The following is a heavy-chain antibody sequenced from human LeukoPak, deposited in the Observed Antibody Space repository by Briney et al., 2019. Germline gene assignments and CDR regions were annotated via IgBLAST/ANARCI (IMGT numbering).Heavy chain of an antibody. CDR1: GFTFTDSW. Sequence: PGGSLRLSCVVSGFTFTDSWMTWVRQAPGKGLEWVANIKRDGSETHYVDSVKGRFTISRDNAKNSLYLQMNSLRAEDTAMYYCAREPGIGYAFDIWGQGTVVAVSS. CDR2: IKRDGSET. J-gene: IGHJ3*02. V-gene: IGHV3-7*01. CDR3: AREPGIGYAFDI. D-gene: IGHD3-10*01.